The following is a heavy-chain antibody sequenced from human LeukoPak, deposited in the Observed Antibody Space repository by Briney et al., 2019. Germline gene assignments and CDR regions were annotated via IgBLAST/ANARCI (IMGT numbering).Heavy chain of an antibody. CDR3: ARVRGDGSGSYPGTLDY. Sequence: SETLSLTCTVSGSSISSRSYYWGWIRQPPGKGLEWIGSIYYSGSTYYNPSLKSRVTISVDTSKNQFSLKLSSVTAADTAVYYCARVRGDGSGSYPGTLDYWGQGTLVTVSS. D-gene: IGHD3-10*01. J-gene: IGHJ4*02. V-gene: IGHV4-39*07. CDR1: GSSISSRSYY. CDR2: IYYSGST.